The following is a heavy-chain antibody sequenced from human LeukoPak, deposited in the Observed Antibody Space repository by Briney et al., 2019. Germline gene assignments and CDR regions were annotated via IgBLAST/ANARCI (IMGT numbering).Heavy chain of an antibody. Sequence: ASVKVSCKASGYTFTGYHMHWVRQVPGQGLEWMGWINPNSGGTNYAQKFQGRVTMTRDTSISTAYMELSRLRSDDTAVYYCARDFSSVGATGPIDYWGQGTLVTVSS. D-gene: IGHD1-26*01. J-gene: IGHJ4*02. CDR1: GYTFTGYH. CDR3: ARDFSSVGATGPIDY. V-gene: IGHV1-2*02. CDR2: INPNSGGT.